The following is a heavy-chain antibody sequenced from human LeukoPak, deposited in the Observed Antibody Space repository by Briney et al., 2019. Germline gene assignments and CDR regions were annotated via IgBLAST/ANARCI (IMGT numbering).Heavy chain of an antibody. CDR3: AKGGYSYYYYYMDV. V-gene: IGHV3-30*02. Sequence: GGCLRLSCAASGFTFSSYGMHWVRQAPGKGLEWVAFIRYDGSNRYYADSVKGRFTISRDNSKNTLYLQMNSLRAEDTAAYYCAKGGYSYYYYYMDVWGKGTTVTVSS. D-gene: IGHD6-25*01. CDR1: GFTFSSYG. CDR2: IRYDGSNR. J-gene: IGHJ6*03.